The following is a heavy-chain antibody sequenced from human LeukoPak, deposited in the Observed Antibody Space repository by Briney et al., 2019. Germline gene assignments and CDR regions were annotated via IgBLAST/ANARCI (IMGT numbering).Heavy chain of an antibody. CDR2: IKQDGSKK. CDR3: TRVGYIDEGIDY. Sequence: GGSLRLSCEVSGFTFSYYMMTWVRQAPGKGLEWVANIKQDGSKKSYVDSVKGRFTISRDNAKNSLYLQMNSLRAEDTAIYYCTRVGYIDEGIDYWGQGTLVTVSS. D-gene: IGHD5-24*01. V-gene: IGHV3-7*04. CDR1: GFTFSYYM. J-gene: IGHJ4*02.